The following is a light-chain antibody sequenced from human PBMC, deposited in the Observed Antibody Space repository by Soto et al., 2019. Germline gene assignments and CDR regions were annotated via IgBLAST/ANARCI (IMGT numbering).Light chain of an antibody. CDR1: QSVSSY. CDR2: GAS. Sequence: EIVLTQSPATLSLSPGERATLSCRASQSVSSYLAWYQQKPGQAPRLLIYGASSRATGIPDRFSGSGSGTDFTLTISRLEPEDFAVYDCQQYGSPLTFGQGTRLEIK. CDR3: QQYGSPLT. V-gene: IGKV3-20*01. J-gene: IGKJ5*01.